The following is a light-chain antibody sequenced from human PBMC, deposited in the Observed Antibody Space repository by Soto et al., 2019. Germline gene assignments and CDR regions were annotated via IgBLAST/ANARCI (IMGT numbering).Light chain of an antibody. CDR3: QQSYH. Sequence: DIQMTQSPSSLSASVGDRVTITCRASQSISSYLNWYQQKPGKAPKLLIYAASSLQSGVSSRFSGSGSGTDFTLTISSLQPEDFATYYCQQSYHFGQGTKLEIK. V-gene: IGKV1-39*01. CDR2: AAS. CDR1: QSISSY. J-gene: IGKJ2*01.